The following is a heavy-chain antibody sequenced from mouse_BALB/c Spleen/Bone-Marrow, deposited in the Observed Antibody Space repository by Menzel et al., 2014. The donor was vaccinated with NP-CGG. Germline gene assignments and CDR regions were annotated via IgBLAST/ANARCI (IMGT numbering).Heavy chain of an antibody. CDR1: GYTFTDYW. J-gene: IGHJ2*01. D-gene: IGHD2-1*01. CDR3: AFYYGNYGDY. V-gene: IGHV1-69*01. CDR2: IDTSDSYT. Sequence: VQLQQSGAELVMPGASVKMSCKASGYTFTDYWMHWVKQRPGQGLEWIGAIDTSDSYTSYNQKFKGKATLTVDESSSTAYMQLSSLTPEDSAVYYCAFYYGNYGDYWGQGTTLTVSS.